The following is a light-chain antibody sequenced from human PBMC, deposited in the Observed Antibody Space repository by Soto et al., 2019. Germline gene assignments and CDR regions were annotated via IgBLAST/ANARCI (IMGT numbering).Light chain of an antibody. J-gene: IGKJ5*01. CDR3: QQSYGTPIT. Sequence: DIHLTQSPSILSGSVGDRVTLTWRASQGISSYLAWYQQKPGKAPNLLIYVASSLQSEVPSRFSGSGSGTDFTLTITSLQPEDFATYYCQQSYGTPITFGQGTRLEIK. CDR1: QGISSY. V-gene: IGKV1-39*01. CDR2: VAS.